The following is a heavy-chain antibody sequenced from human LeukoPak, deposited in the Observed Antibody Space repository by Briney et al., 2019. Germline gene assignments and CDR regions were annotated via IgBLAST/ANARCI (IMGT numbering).Heavy chain of an antibody. J-gene: IGHJ3*02. CDR3: AREYYYDSSGYYSDAFDI. Sequence: PSETLSLTCTVSGGSISSYYWSWVRQPPGKGLGWFGYIYYSGSTNYNPSLKGRVTISVDTSKNQFSLKLSSVTAADTAVYYCAREYYYDSSGYYSDAFDIWGQGTMVTVSS. CDR1: GGSISSYY. CDR2: IYYSGST. V-gene: IGHV4-59*01. D-gene: IGHD3-22*01.